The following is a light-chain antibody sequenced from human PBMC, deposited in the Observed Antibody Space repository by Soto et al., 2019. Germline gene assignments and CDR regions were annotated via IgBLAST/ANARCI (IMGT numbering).Light chain of an antibody. CDR2: GAS. Sequence: EIVLTQSPGTLSLSRGERATVSCRASQSVSSSYLAWYQQKPGQAPRLLIYGASSRATGIPDRFSGSGSGTDFTLTISRLEPEDFAVYYGQQYGSSPFTFGPGTKVDIK. CDR1: QSVSSSY. CDR3: QQYGSSPFT. V-gene: IGKV3-20*01. J-gene: IGKJ3*01.